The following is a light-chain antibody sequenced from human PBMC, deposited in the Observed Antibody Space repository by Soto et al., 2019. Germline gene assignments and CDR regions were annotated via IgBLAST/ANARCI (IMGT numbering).Light chain of an antibody. CDR3: QQYSSYPLT. V-gene: IGKV1-5*01. CDR1: ETINTW. J-gene: IGKJ4*01. Sequence: DIQMTQSPSSLSVSVGDRVTITCRASETINTWLAWYQQKPGKAPKILIYDASKLERGVPSRLSGSGSGAEFTLTISSLQPDVLATYYCQQYSSYPLTFGGGTKVE. CDR2: DAS.